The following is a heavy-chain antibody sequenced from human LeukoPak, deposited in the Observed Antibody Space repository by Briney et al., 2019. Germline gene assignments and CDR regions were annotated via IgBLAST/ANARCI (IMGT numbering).Heavy chain of an antibody. Sequence: PGGSLRLSCAASGFILSNYGMHWVRQAPGKGLEWVAVIWYDENNKYYTDSVKGRFTISRDNSKNTLYLQMNSLRAEDTAVYYCAREWGYGDPFGFFDYWGQGTLVTVSS. CDR1: GFILSNYG. J-gene: IGHJ4*02. CDR3: AREWGYGDPFGFFDY. D-gene: IGHD4-17*01. V-gene: IGHV3-33*01. CDR2: IWYDENNK.